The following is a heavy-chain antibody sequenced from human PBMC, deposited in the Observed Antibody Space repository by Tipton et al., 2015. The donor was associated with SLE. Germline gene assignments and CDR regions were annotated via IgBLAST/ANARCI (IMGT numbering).Heavy chain of an antibody. CDR2: IYHTGTT. D-gene: IGHD1-1*01. CDR3: ARGQHQLGRFDP. J-gene: IGHJ5*02. V-gene: IGHV4-38-2*01. CDR1: DYSISSTYY. Sequence: TLSLTCVVSDYSISSTYYWGWIRQPPGKGLEWIGNIYHTGTTYYIPSLKSRVTISIGTSKNNFSLKMTAVTAADTAVYYCARGQHQLGRFDPWGQGTLVTVSS.